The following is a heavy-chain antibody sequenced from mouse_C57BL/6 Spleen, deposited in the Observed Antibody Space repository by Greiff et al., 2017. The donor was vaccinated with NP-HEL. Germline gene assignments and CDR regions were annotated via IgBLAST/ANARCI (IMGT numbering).Heavy chain of an antibody. J-gene: IGHJ2*01. D-gene: IGHD1-1*01. CDR1: GYTFTDYY. CDR2: INPNNGGT. CDR3: ARDYGISYFDY. V-gene: IGHV1-26*01. Sequence: EVQLQQSGPELVKPGASVKISCKASGYTFTDYYINWVKQSHGKSLEWIGYINPNNGGTNYNQKFKGKATLTVDKSSSTAYMELRSLTSEDSAVYYCARDYGISYFDYWGQGTTLTVSS.